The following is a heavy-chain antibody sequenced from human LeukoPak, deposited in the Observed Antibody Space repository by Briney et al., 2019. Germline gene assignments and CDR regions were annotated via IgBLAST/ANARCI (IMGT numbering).Heavy chain of an antibody. J-gene: IGHJ4*02. Sequence: ASVKVSCKASGYTFTGYYMPWVRQAPGQGLEWMGWINPNSGGTNYAQRFQGRVTMTRDTSISTVYMELSRLRSDDTAVYYCARGVGLGYCSSTSCSELDYWGQGTLVTVSS. D-gene: IGHD2-2*01. CDR2: INPNSGGT. CDR3: ARGVGLGYCSSTSCSELDY. V-gene: IGHV1-2*02. CDR1: GYTFTGYY.